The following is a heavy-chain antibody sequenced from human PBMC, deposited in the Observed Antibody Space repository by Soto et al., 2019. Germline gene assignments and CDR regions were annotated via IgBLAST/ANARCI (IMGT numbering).Heavy chain of an antibody. Sequence: ASETLSLTCAVSGGSISSGDYYWSWIRQPPGKGLEWIGYIYYSGSTYYNPSLKSRVTISVDTSKNQFSLKLSSVTAADTAVYYCARETLIVVVVGAGRDHGMDVWGQGTTVTVSS. J-gene: IGHJ6*02. CDR1: GGSISSGDYY. V-gene: IGHV4-30-4*01. CDR2: IYYSGST. D-gene: IGHD2-15*01. CDR3: ARETLIVVVVGAGRDHGMDV.